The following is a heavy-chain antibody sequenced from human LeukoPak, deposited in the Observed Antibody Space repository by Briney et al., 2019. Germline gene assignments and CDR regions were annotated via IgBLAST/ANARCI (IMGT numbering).Heavy chain of an antibody. V-gene: IGHV3-21*01. J-gene: IGHJ4*02. CDR3: ARGPYDYVWGSYRPLFDY. CDR2: ISSSSSYI. CDR1: GFTFSSYS. D-gene: IGHD3-16*02. Sequence: GGSLRLSCAAYGFTFSSYSVNWVRQAPGKGLEWVSSISSSSSYIYYADSVKGRFTISRDNAKNSLYLQMNSLRAEDTAVYYCARGPYDYVWGSYRPLFDYWGQGTLVTVSS.